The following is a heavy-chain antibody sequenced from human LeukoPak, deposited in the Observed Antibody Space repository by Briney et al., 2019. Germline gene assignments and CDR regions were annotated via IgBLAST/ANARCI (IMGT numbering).Heavy chain of an antibody. D-gene: IGHD3-9*01. CDR1: GGSILTTNW. V-gene: IGHV4-4*02. CDR3: ARSGVFSGYDAFDI. Sequence: RPSGTLSLTCAVSGGSILTTNWWSWVRQPPGKGLEWIGEVHLSGASNYNPSLKSRVSMSIDNSKNQLSLKLTSVTAPDTAVYYCARSGVFSGYDAFDIWGQGTMVTVSS. J-gene: IGHJ3*02. CDR2: VHLSGAS.